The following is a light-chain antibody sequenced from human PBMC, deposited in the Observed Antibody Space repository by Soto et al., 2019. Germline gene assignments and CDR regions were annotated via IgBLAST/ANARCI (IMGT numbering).Light chain of an antibody. Sequence: QSALTQPRSVSGSPGQSVTISCTGTSSDVGGYNYVSWYQQHPGKAPKLMIYDVSKRPLGVPDRFSGSKSGNTASLTISGLQADDEADYCCCSYVGRFVVFGGGTKLTVL. V-gene: IGLV2-11*01. J-gene: IGLJ2*01. CDR2: DVS. CDR1: SSDVGGYNY. CDR3: CSYVGRFVV.